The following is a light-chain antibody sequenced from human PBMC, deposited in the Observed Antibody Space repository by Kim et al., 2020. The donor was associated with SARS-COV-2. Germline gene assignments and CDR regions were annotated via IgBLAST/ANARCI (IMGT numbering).Light chain of an antibody. CDR2: RAS. Sequence: EIVLTQSPGTLSLSPGERATLSCRASQSVSNSYLSWYQQKPGQAPRLLIYRASSRATGIPDRFSGGGSGTDFTLTISRLEPEDFAVYYCQPYGTSAWAFGQGTKVDIK. V-gene: IGKV3-20*01. CDR1: QSVSNSY. J-gene: IGKJ1*01. CDR3: QPYGTSAWA.